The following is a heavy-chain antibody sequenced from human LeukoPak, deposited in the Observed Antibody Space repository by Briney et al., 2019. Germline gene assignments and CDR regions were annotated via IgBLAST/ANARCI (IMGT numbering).Heavy chain of an antibody. J-gene: IGHJ4*02. CDR2: IYTSGST. V-gene: IGHV4-61*09. CDR3: ARGVGAS. Sequence: NSSETLSLTCTVSGGSISSGSYYWSWIRQPAGKGLEWIGHIYTSGSTNYNPSLKSRVTISVDTSKNQFSLKLSSVTAADTAVYYCARGVGASWGQGTLVTVSS. D-gene: IGHD1-26*01. CDR1: GGSISSGSYY.